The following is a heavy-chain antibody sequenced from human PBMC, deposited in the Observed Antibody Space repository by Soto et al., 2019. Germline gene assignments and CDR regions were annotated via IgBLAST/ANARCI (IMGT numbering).Heavy chain of an antibody. D-gene: IGHD1-26*01. CDR1: GFSFSGSA. V-gene: IGHV3-73*01. CDR2: IRTKANSYAT. Sequence: PGGSLRLSCAASGFSFSGSAMHWVRQASGKGLEWVGRIRTKANSYATAYAASVKGRFTISRDDSKNTAYLQMISLNTEDTAVYYCTRLIMGDDYNYYGMDVWGQGTTVTVSS. J-gene: IGHJ6*02. CDR3: TRLIMGDDYNYYGMDV.